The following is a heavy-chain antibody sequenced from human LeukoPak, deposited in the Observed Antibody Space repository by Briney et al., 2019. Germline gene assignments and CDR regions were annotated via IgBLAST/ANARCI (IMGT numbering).Heavy chain of an antibody. Sequence: GGSLRLSCAASGLPFSNHWMHWVRQVPGKGLAWVSRIDGGGSSTSYADSVKGRFYISRDNGKSTLYLQMNSLRVEDTAIYYCARGPGSSGGAYVGDYWGHGVLVTVSS. D-gene: IGHD3-22*01. J-gene: IGHJ4*01. CDR1: GLPFSNHW. V-gene: IGHV3-74*01. CDR3: ARGPGSSGGAYVGDY. CDR2: IDGGGSST.